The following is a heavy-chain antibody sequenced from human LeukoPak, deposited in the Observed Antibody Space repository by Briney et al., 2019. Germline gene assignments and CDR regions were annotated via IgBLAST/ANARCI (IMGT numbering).Heavy chain of an antibody. D-gene: IGHD4-17*01. J-gene: IGHJ6*03. CDR3: ARGGNDGDPGPYYYYYYMDV. CDR1: GYSISSGYY. CDR2: IYHSGST. V-gene: IGHV4-38-2*02. Sequence: PSETLSLTCTVSGYSISSGYYWGWIRQPPGKGLEWIGSIYHSGSTYYNPSLKSRVTISVDTSKNQFSLKLSSVTAADTAVYYCARGGNDGDPGPYYYYYYMDVWGIGTTVTISS.